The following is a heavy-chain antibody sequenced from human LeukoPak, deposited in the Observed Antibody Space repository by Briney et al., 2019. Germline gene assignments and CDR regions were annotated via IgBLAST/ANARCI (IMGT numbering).Heavy chain of an antibody. CDR3: ARVSGWFNWFDP. J-gene: IGHJ5*02. CDR2: INPNSGGT. Sequence: ASVKVSCKASGYTFTGYYMHWVRQAPGQGLEWMGRINPNSGGTNYAQKFQGRVTMTRDTSISTAYMELSRLRYGDTAVYYCARVSGWFNWFDPWGQGTMVTVSS. D-gene: IGHD6-19*01. V-gene: IGHV1-2*06. CDR1: GYTFTGYY.